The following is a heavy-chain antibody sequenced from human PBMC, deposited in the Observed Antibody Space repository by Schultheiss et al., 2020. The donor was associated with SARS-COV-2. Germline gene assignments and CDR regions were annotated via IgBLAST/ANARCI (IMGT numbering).Heavy chain of an antibody. D-gene: IGHD6-19*01. CDR3: ARHQTEGYSSGWYVVGY. V-gene: IGHV4-59*10. CDR1: GGSFSSYY. CDR2: IYTSGST. Sequence: SETLSLTCAVYGGSFSSYYWSWIRQPAGKGLEWIGRIYTSGSTNYNPSLKSRVTMSVDTSKNQFSLKLSSVTAADTAVYYCARHQTEGYSSGWYVVGYWGQGTLVTVSS. J-gene: IGHJ4*02.